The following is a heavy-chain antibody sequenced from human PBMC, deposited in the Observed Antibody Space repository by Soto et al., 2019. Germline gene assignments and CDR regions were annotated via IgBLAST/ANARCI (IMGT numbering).Heavy chain of an antibody. V-gene: IGHV3-33*01. Sequence: QVQLVESGGGVVQPGRSLRLSCAASGFTFSSYGMHWVRQAPGKGLEWVAIIWYDGSNKYYADSVKGRFTISRDNSKNTLYLQMNSLRAEDTAVYYCARVRSGWYGTEDGYFDYWGQGTLVTVSS. CDR3: ARVRSGWYGTEDGYFDY. D-gene: IGHD6-19*01. CDR2: IWYDGSNK. J-gene: IGHJ4*02. CDR1: GFTFSSYG.